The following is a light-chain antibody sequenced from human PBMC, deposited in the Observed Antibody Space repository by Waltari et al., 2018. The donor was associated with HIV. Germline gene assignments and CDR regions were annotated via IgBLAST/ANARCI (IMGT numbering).Light chain of an antibody. J-gene: IGKJ4*01. CDR1: QGIGES. Sequence: DVQMTQSPSSLSASVGARVTITCRASQGIGESLIWFQQTPGKAPKPLIDPASTLQSGVPSKFTGSASGTDFTLTISSLQPEDFATYYCLQYKTYPFTFGGGTKVE. CDR3: LQYKTYPFT. V-gene: IGKV1-16*02. CDR2: PAS.